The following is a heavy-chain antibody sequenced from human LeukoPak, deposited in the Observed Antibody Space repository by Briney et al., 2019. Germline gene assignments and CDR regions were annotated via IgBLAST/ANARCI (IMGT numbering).Heavy chain of an antibody. V-gene: IGHV3-11*04. CDR2: ISSSGSTI. CDR3: ARERGYDFWSGYYEDAFDI. D-gene: IGHD3-3*01. J-gene: IGHJ3*02. Sequence: GGSLRLSCAASGFTFSDYYMSWLRQAPGKGLEWVSYISSSGSTIYYADSVKGRVTISRDNAKNSLYLQMNSLRAEDTAVYYCARERGYDFWSGYYEDAFDIWGQGTMVTVSS. CDR1: GFTFSDYY.